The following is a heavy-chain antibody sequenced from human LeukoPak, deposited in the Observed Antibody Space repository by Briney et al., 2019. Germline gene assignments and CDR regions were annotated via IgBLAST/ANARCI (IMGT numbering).Heavy chain of an antibody. CDR2: ISSSSSYI. Sequence: GGSLRLSCAASGFTFSSYSMNWVRQAPGKGLEWVSSISSSSSYIYYADSVKGRFTISRDNATKSLYLQMNSLRAEDTAVYYCARGGQKVGWDREWFDPWGQGTLGTAS. D-gene: IGHD1-26*01. CDR1: GFTFSSYS. J-gene: IGHJ5*02. CDR3: ARGGQKVGWDREWFDP. V-gene: IGHV3-21*01.